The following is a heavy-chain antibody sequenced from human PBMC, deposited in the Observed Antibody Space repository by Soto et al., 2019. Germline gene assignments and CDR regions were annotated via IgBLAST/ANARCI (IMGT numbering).Heavy chain of an antibody. CDR3: ARGDREDIAVVIGVRPGEYGVDV. D-gene: IGHD2-15*01. J-gene: IGHJ6*02. CDR1: GFTFRSYA. Sequence: QVQLVESGGGVVQPGRSLRLSCAASGFTFRSYAMHWVRQAPGKGLECVAVISYDGSNKFYRDYVKGRFTISRDNSKNTRYLQTNCLRYEDTAVYYCARGDREDIAVVIGVRPGEYGVDVWGQGTTVTVSS. V-gene: IGHV3-30-3*01. CDR2: ISYDGSNK.